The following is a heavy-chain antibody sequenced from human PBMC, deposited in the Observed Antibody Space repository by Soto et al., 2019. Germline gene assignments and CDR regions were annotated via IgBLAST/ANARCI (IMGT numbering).Heavy chain of an antibody. Sequence: EVQLVESGGGLVQPGGSLRLSCAASGFTFSSYSMNWVRQAPGKGLEWVSYIISSSSTIYNANAVKGRFTISRGNAKNSRYLEMRSLRAEDTAVYYCARDQGGWYNWFDPWGQGTLVTVPS. D-gene: IGHD2-15*01. CDR3: ARDQGGWYNWFDP. J-gene: IGHJ5*02. V-gene: IGHV3-48*01. CDR1: GFTFSSYS. CDR2: IISSSSTI.